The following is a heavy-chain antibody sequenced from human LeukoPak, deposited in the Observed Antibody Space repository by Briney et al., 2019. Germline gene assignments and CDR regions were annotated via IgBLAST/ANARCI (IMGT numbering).Heavy chain of an antibody. CDR3: ARDYGNYGSGSFDY. CDR1: GYTFTTFA. J-gene: IGHJ4*02. Sequence: GASVKVSCKASGYTFTTFAMHWVRQAPGQRLEWMGWINAGNDNTKYSQKFQDRVIITRDTSASTAYMELSSLRSEDTAVYYCARDYGNYGSGSFDYWGQGTLVTVSS. V-gene: IGHV1-3*01. CDR2: INAGNDNT. D-gene: IGHD3-10*01.